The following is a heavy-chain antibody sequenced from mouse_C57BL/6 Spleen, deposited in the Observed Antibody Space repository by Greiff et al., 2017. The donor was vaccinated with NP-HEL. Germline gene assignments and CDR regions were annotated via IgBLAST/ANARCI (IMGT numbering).Heavy chain of an antibody. CDR2: ISNGGGST. CDR3: ARQGSNYDAMDY. D-gene: IGHD2-5*01. J-gene: IGHJ4*01. Sequence: EVKLMESGGGLVQPGGSLKLSCAASGFTFSDYYMYWVRQTPEKRLEWVAYISNGGGSTYYPDTVKGRFTISRDNAKNTLYLQMSRLKSEDTAMYYCARQGSNYDAMDYWGQGTSVTVSS. CDR1: GFTFSDYY. V-gene: IGHV5-12*01.